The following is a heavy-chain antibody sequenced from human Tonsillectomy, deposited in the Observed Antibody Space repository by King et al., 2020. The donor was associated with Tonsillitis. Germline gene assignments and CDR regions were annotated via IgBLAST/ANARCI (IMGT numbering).Heavy chain of an antibody. CDR3: ASDILGLYSESYLAY. CDR2: ISYDGSNK. D-gene: IGHD1-26*01. Sequence: QVQLVESGGGVVQPGRSLRLSCAASGITFSSNAMQWVRQAPGKGLEWVAVISYDGSNKDYADSVEGRFTISRDNSKSTLYLQMNSLRAEDTAVYYCASDILGLYSESYLAYWGQGTLVTVSS. V-gene: IGHV3-30-3*01. J-gene: IGHJ4*02. CDR1: GITFSSNA.